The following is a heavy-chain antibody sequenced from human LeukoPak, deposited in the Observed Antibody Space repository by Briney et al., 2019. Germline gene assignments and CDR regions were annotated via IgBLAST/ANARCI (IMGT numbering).Heavy chain of an antibody. J-gene: IGHJ6*02. CDR2: IYPDDSDT. Sequence: GESLKISCKGSGYRFNAYWIAWVRQMPGKGLEWMGIIYPDDSDTRYSPSFQGQVTISADKSVRTAYLQWSSLKASDTAMYYCARLESYYYYYGMDVWGQGTTVTVSS. CDR3: ARLESYYYYYGMDV. CDR1: GYRFNAYW. V-gene: IGHV5-51*01.